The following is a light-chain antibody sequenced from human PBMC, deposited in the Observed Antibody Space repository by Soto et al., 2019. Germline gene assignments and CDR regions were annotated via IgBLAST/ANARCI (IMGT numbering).Light chain of an antibody. CDR1: QSVSST. Sequence: EIVMTQSPATLSVSPGERATLSCRASQSVSSTLAWYQQKPGQAPRLLIYGASSRATGIPPRFSGRGSGTESTPTITNLQSEDFAVYYCVQYNDWRGTFGQGTKVEVK. J-gene: IGKJ1*01. V-gene: IGKV3-15*01. CDR3: VQYNDWRGT. CDR2: GAS.